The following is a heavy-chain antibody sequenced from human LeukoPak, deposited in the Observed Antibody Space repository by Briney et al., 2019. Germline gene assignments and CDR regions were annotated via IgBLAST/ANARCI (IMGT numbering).Heavy chain of an antibody. CDR2: ISYDGSNK. Sequence: GGSLRLSCAASGFTFSSYGMHWVRQAPGKGLEWVAVISYDGSNKYYADSVKGRFTISRDNSKNTLYLQMNSLRAEDTAVYYCARDGVWDILTGSKPYYYYYYMDVWGKGTTVTVSS. CDR1: GFTFSSYG. V-gene: IGHV3-30*03. D-gene: IGHD3-9*01. J-gene: IGHJ6*03. CDR3: ARDGVWDILTGSKPYYYYYYMDV.